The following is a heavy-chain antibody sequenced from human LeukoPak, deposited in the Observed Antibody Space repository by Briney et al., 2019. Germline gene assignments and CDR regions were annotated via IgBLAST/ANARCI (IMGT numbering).Heavy chain of an antibody. CDR2: ISAYNGNT. J-gene: IGHJ6*02. CDR3: ARGLPWGQNSLYGMDV. V-gene: IGHV1-18*01. CDR1: GYTFTSYG. D-gene: IGHD7-27*01. Sequence: GASVKVSCKASGYTFTSYGVPWVRQAPGQGLEWMGWISAYNGNTNYAQKVQARVTMTRDTSTSTAYMELRSLRSDDTAVYYCARGLPWGQNSLYGMDVWGQGTTVTVSS.